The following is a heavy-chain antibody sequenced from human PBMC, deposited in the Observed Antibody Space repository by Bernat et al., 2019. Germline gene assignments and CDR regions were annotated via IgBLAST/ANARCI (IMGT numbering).Heavy chain of an antibody. Sequence: QLQLQESGAGLVKPSETLSLTCTVSVGSISSSSYYWGWIRQPPGEGLEWIGSIYYSGSNYYNPSLKSRVTISGDTTKNQFSMKLRSVTAADTAVYYCATSGIAARPGNYYYGMDVWGQGTTVTVSS. V-gene: IGHV4-39*01. D-gene: IGHD6-6*01. CDR1: VGSISSSSYY. CDR3: ATSGIAARPGNYYYGMDV. J-gene: IGHJ6*02. CDR2: IYYSGSN.